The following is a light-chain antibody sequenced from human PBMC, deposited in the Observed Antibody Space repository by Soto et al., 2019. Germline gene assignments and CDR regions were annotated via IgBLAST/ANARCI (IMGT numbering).Light chain of an antibody. CDR1: QSVSSSY. CDR3: QQYGSSPRYT. V-gene: IGKV3-20*01. Sequence: EIVLTQSPGTLSLSPGERATVSCRASQSVSSSYLAWYQQKPGQAPRLLIYGASSRATGIPDRFSGSGSGTDFTLTSNRLEPEDFAVYYCQQYGSSPRYTFGQWTKLEIK. J-gene: IGKJ2*01. CDR2: GAS.